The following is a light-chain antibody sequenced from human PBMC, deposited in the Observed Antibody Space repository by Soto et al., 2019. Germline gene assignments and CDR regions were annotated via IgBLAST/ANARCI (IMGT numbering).Light chain of an antibody. CDR2: AAS. CDR1: RTINSY. Sequence: DIQMTQSPSSLSASVGDRVTITCRASRTINSYLNWYQQKPDKAPKLLICAASSLQSGVPSRFSGSGSGTHFTLTISSLQPEDSATYFCQQSYSIPLTFGPGTKVDIQ. J-gene: IGKJ3*01. CDR3: QQSYSIPLT. V-gene: IGKV1-39*01.